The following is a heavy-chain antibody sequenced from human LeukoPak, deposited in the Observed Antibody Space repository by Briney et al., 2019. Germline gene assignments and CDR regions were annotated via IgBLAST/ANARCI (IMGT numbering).Heavy chain of an antibody. D-gene: IGHD2-15*01. J-gene: IGHJ4*02. Sequence: GGSLRLTCAASGFTVSSNYMSWVRQAPGKGLEWVSVIYSGGSTYYADSVKGRFTISRDNSKNTLYLQMNSLRAEDTAVYYCARDVLPYCSGGSCTIDYWGQGTLVTVSS. V-gene: IGHV3-66*01. CDR2: IYSGGST. CDR3: ARDVLPYCSGGSCTIDY. CDR1: GFTVSSNY.